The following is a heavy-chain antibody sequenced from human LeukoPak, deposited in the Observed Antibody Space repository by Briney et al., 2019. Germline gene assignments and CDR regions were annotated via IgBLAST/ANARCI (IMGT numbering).Heavy chain of an antibody. J-gene: IGHJ5*01. CDR1: GFTVSSNY. CDR2: IYSGGST. V-gene: IGHV3-53*04. D-gene: IGHD2-2*01. CDR3: AKTFCSSTKCYPTWFES. Sequence: GGSLRLSCAASGFTVSSNYMSWVRQAPGKGLEWVSVIYSGGSTYYADSVKGRFTIPRHNSKNTLYLQMNSLRAEDTAVYYCAKTFCSSTKCYPTWFESWGQGILVAVSS.